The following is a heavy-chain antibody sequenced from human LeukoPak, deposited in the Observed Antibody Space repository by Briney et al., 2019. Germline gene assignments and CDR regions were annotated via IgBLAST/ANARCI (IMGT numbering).Heavy chain of an antibody. CDR2: IYPGDSDT. V-gene: IGHV5-51*01. J-gene: IGHJ4*02. Sequence: GESLKISRKGSGYSFTSYWIGWVRQMPGKGLEWMGIIYPGDSDTRYSPSFQGQVTISADKSISTAYLQWSSLKASDTAMYYCARRITIFGVVSTYYFDYWGQGTLVTVSS. CDR3: ARRITIFGVVSTYYFDY. D-gene: IGHD3-3*01. CDR1: GYSFTSYW.